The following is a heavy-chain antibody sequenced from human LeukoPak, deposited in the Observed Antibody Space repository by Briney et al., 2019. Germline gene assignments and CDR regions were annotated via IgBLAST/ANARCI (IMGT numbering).Heavy chain of an antibody. J-gene: IGHJ3*02. Sequence: ASVKVSCKASGYTFTSYYMHWVRQAPGQGLEWMGWINPNSGGTNYAQKFQGRVTMTRDTSISTAYMELSRLRSDDTAVYYCARKRDGSYGAFDIWGQGTMVTVSS. V-gene: IGHV1-2*02. D-gene: IGHD1-26*01. CDR1: GYTFTSYY. CDR2: INPNSGGT. CDR3: ARKRDGSYGAFDI.